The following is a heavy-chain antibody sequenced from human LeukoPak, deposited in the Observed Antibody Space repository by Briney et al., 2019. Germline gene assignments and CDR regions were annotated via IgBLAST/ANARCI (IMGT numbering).Heavy chain of an antibody. V-gene: IGHV3-30-3*01. CDR1: GFTFSSYA. Sequence: PGRSLRLSCAASGFTFSSYAMHWVRRAPGKGLEWVAVISYDGSNKYYADSVKGRFTISRDNSKNTLYLQMNSLRAEDTAVYYCARDPHGYYFDYWGQGTLVTVSS. CDR3: ARDPHGYYFDY. CDR2: ISYDGSNK. D-gene: IGHD2-2*03. J-gene: IGHJ4*02.